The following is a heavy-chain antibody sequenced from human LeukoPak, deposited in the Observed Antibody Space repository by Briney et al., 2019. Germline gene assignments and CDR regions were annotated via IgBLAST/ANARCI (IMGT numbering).Heavy chain of an antibody. Sequence: ASVKVSCKASGYTFNSYGITWVRQAPGQGLEWMGWISAYNGNTNYAQKLQGRVTMTTDTSTSTAYMELRSLRSDDTAVYYCARVDRKTDAFDTWGQGTMVTVSS. D-gene: IGHD3-9*01. CDR2: ISAYNGNT. J-gene: IGHJ3*02. CDR1: GYTFNSYG. V-gene: IGHV1-18*01. CDR3: ARVDRKTDAFDT.